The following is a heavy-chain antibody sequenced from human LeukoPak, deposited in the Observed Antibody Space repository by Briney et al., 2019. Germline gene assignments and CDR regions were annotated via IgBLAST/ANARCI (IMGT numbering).Heavy chain of an antibody. Sequence: GASVKVSCKVSGYTLTELSMHWVRQAPGKGLEWMGGFDLEDGETIYAQKFQGRVTMTEDTSTDTAYMELSSLRSEDTAVYYCATDRPGVDFWSGYLDYWGQGTLVTVSS. D-gene: IGHD3-3*01. V-gene: IGHV1-24*01. CDR1: GYTLTELS. J-gene: IGHJ4*02. CDR2: FDLEDGET. CDR3: ATDRPGVDFWSGYLDY.